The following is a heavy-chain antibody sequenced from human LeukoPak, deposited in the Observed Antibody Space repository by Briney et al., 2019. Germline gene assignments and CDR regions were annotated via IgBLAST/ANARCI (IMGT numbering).Heavy chain of an antibody. CDR2: IYSGDSDT. D-gene: IGHD6-19*01. J-gene: IGHJ5*02. CDR1: GYSFTSYW. CDR3: ARQGSSDPVSFDP. V-gene: IGHV5-51*01. Sequence: GESLKISCKGSGYSFTSYWIGWVRQMPGKGLEWMGIIYSGDSDTRYSPSFQGQVAISADKSISTAYLQWSSLKASDTAMYYCARQGSSDPVSFDPWGQGTLVTVSS.